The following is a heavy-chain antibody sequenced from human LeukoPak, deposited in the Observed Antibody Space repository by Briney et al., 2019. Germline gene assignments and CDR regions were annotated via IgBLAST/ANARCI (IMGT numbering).Heavy chain of an antibody. CDR1: GFTFSSYS. CDR2: IGSTSSPI. Sequence: AGGSLRLSCAASGFTFSSYSMSWVRQAPGKGLEWVSYIGSTSSPIYYADSVRGRFTVSRDNAKNSLYLQMNSLRAEDTAVYYCASVVARDWYFDLWGRGTLVTVSS. J-gene: IGHJ2*01. CDR3: ASVVARDWYFDL. D-gene: IGHD2-15*01. V-gene: IGHV3-48*04.